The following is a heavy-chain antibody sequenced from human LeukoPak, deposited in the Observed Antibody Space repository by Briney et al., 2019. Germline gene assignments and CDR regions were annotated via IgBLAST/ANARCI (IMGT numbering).Heavy chain of an antibody. Sequence: QPGGSLRLSCVASGFTLDDYWMHWVRQIPGKGLVWISDINTDGSRTRYANSVRGRFTISRDNAKNTVYLQMNSLRADDTGIFYCLRGELTPGVGYWGQGTLVTVSS. J-gene: IGHJ4*02. CDR1: GFTLDDYW. CDR3: LRGELTPGVGY. D-gene: IGHD1-1*01. CDR2: INTDGSRT. V-gene: IGHV3-74*01.